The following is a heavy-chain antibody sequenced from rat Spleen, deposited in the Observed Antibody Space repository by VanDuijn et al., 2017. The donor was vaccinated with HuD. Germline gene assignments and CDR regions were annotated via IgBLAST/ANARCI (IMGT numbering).Heavy chain of an antibody. Sequence: EVQLQESGPGLVKPSQSLSLTCSVTAYSITSSYKWNWIRKFPGNKLEWMGYINSAGSSNYNPSLKSRISITRDTSKNQFFLQVNSVTTEDTATYYCARRDYGGYEGYFDFWGPGTMVTVSS. J-gene: IGHJ1*01. V-gene: IGHV3-3*01. CDR3: ARRDYGGYEGYFDF. CDR1: AYSITSSYK. CDR2: INSAGSS. D-gene: IGHD1-11*01.